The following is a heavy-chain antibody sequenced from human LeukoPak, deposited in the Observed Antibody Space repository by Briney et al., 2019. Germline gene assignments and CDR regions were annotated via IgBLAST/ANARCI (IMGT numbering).Heavy chain of an antibody. V-gene: IGHV3-7*04. Sequence: GGSLRLSCAASGFTFSDYWMTWVRQAPGKGLEWVANIKQDGSKKSYVDSVKGRFTISRDNAKNSLYLQMNSLRAEDTAIYYCTRVGYIDEGIDYWGQGTLVTVSS. CDR3: TRVGYIDEGIDY. J-gene: IGHJ4*02. CDR1: GFTFSDYW. CDR2: IKQDGSKK. D-gene: IGHD5-24*01.